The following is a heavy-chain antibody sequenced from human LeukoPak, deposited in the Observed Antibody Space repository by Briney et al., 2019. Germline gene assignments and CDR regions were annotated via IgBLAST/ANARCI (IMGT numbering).Heavy chain of an antibody. V-gene: IGHV3-7*03. J-gene: IGHJ3*02. Sequence: PGGSLRLSCAASTFTFRNYWMSWVRQAPGKGLEWVANIKEDGSEKDHVDSVKGRFTISRDNAKNSLYLQMNSLRADDTAVHYCAAISYLAFDIWGQGTMVTVSS. CDR2: IKEDGSEK. CDR3: AAISYLAFDI. CDR1: TFTFRNYW. D-gene: IGHD2/OR15-2a*01.